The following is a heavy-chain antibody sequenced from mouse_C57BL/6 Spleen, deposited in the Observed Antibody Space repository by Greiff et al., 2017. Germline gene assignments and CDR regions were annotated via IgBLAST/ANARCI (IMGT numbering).Heavy chain of an antibody. Sequence: QVQLKQPGAELVMPGASVKLSCKASGYTFTSYWMHWVKQRPGQGLEWIGEIDPSDSYTNYNQKFKGKSTLTVDKSSSTAYMQLSSLTSEDSAVYYCARSYIWYFDVWGTGTTVTVSS. J-gene: IGHJ1*03. D-gene: IGHD1-3*01. V-gene: IGHV1-69*01. CDR3: ARSYIWYFDV. CDR2: IDPSDSYT. CDR1: GYTFTSYW.